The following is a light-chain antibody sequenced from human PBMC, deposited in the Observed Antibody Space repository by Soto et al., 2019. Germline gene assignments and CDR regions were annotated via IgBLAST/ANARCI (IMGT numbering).Light chain of an antibody. CDR1: SADIGAYNY. V-gene: IGLV2-14*01. CDR3: NSFTRTNTWV. CDR2: EVN. J-gene: IGLJ3*02. Sequence: QSALTQPASVSGSPGQSITISCTATSADIGAYNYVSWYQQHPGKAPKLMFYEVNKRPSGVSNRFSASKSGNTASLTISGLQPEDEADYYCNSFTRTNTWVFGGGTKLTVL.